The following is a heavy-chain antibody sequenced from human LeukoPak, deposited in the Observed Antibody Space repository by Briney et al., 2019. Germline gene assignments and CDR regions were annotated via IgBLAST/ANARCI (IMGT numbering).Heavy chain of an antibody. Sequence: SETLSLTCTVSGGSISSNNYYWGWIRQPPGKGLEWIGSIYYSGSTYNNPSLKSRVTISVDTTKNQFSLKLTSVTAADTAVYYCASSPSGYWWNFDCWGQGTLVTVSS. D-gene: IGHD3-22*01. CDR2: IYYSGST. V-gene: IGHV4-39*01. CDR1: GGSISSNNYY. J-gene: IGHJ4*02. CDR3: ASSPSGYWWNFDC.